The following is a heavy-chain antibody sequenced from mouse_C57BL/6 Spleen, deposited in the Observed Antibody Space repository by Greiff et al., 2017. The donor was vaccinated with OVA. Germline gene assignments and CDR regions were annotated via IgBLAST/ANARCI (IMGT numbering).Heavy chain of an antibody. CDR2: ISYSGST. Sequence: EVKLQESGPGMVKPSQSLSLTCTVTGYSITSGYDWHWIRHFPGNKLEWMGYISYSGSTNYNPSLKSRISITHDTSKNHFFLKLNSVTTEDTATYYCAIDGYDGGFAYWGQGTLVTVSA. D-gene: IGHD2-2*01. CDR3: AIDGYDGGFAY. J-gene: IGHJ3*01. V-gene: IGHV3-1*01. CDR1: GYSITSGYD.